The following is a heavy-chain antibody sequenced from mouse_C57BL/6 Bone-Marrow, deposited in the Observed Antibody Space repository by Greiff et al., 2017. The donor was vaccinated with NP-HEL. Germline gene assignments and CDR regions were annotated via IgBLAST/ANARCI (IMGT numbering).Heavy chain of an antibody. Sequence: QVQLQQPGAELVRPGTSVKLSCKASGYTFTSYWMHWVKQRPGQGLEWIGVIDPSDSYTNYNQKFKGKATLTVDTSSSPAYMQLSSLTSEDSAVFYRSRPAVGAGGWFAYWGQGTLVTVSA. D-gene: IGHD1-1*01. CDR3: SRPAVGAGGWFAY. CDR1: GYTFTSYW. CDR2: IDPSDSYT. J-gene: IGHJ3*01. V-gene: IGHV1-59*01.